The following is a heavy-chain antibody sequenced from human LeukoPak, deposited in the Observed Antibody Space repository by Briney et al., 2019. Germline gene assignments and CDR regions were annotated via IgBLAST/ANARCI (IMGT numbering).Heavy chain of an antibody. Sequence: GGSLKLSCAASGFTFSGYSMNWVRQAPGKGLEWVSYISSSSSVLHYADSVKGRFTISRDNAKKSLYLQMNSLRDEDTAVYYCVRETMYAFDMWGQGAIVTVSS. V-gene: IGHV3-48*02. J-gene: IGHJ3*02. D-gene: IGHD1-1*01. CDR1: GFTFSGYS. CDR3: VRETMYAFDM. CDR2: ISSSSSVL.